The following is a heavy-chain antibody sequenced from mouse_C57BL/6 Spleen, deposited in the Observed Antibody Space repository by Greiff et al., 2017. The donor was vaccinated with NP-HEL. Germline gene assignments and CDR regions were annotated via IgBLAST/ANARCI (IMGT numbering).Heavy chain of an antibody. V-gene: IGHV3-6*01. CDR3: AREGLRRGGVDY. D-gene: IGHD2-2*01. Sequence: EVQLQESGPGLVKPSQSLSLTCSVTGYSITSGYYWNWIRQFPGNKLEWMGYISYDGSNNYNPSLKNRISITRDTSKNQFFLKLNSVTTEDTATYYCAREGLRRGGVDYWGQGTTLTVSS. CDR1: GYSITSGYY. CDR2: ISYDGSN. J-gene: IGHJ2*01.